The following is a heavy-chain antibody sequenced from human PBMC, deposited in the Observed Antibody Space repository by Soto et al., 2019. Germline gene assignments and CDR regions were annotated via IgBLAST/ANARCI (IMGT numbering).Heavy chain of an antibody. CDR2: INSYNDVT. CDR3: ARDRYNRGSFDY. J-gene: IGHJ4*02. V-gene: IGHV1-18*01. D-gene: IGHD1-1*01. CDR1: GYTFTDYG. Sequence: QVQLVQSGAEVKKPGASVKVSCKASGYTFTDYGITWVRQAPGQGLQWMGWINSYNDVTNNAHSFQGRVSMTTDTSTSTAYSDLSSLRSDDTAVYYCARDRYNRGSFDYWGQGSLVTVSS.